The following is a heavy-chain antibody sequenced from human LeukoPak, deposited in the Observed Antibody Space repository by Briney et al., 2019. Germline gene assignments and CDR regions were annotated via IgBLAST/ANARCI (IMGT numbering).Heavy chain of an antibody. CDR2: IYYSGST. Sequence: SESLSLTCTVAGGSISSGGYYWSWIRQHPGKGLEWIGYIYYSGSTYYNPSLKSRVTISVDTSKNRFSLKLSSVTAADTAVYYCARGEDAFDIWGQGTMVTVSS. CDR3: ARGEDAFDI. J-gene: IGHJ3*02. CDR1: GGSISSGGYY. V-gene: IGHV4-31*03. D-gene: IGHD3-16*01.